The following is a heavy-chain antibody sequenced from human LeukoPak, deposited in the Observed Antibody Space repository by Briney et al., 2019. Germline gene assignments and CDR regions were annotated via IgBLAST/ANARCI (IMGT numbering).Heavy chain of an antibody. J-gene: IGHJ4*02. CDR1: GYTFTSYY. V-gene: IGHV1-46*01. CDR2: INPSGGST. D-gene: IGHD1-1*01. Sequence: GASVKVSCKASGYTFTSYYMHWVRQAPGEGLEWMGIINPSGGSTSYAQKFQGRVTMTRDMSTSTVYMELSSLRSEDTAVYYCARTTYAWVGGDYWGQGTLVTVSS. CDR3: ARTTYAWVGGDY.